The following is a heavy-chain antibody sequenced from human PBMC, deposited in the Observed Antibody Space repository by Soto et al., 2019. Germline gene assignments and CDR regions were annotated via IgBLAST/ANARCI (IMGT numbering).Heavy chain of an antibody. V-gene: IGHV1-18*04. D-gene: IGHD3-10*01. CDR2: ISAYNGNT. CDR3: AREGRIRGVIIDVYYYYGMDV. CDR1: GCTFTRYG. Sequence: ASVKVSCKACGCTFTRYGISWVRQAPGQGLEWMGWISAYNGNTNYAQKLQGRVTMTTDTSTSTAYMELRSLRSDDTAVYYCAREGRIRGVIIDVYYYYGMDVWGQGTTVTVSS. J-gene: IGHJ6*02.